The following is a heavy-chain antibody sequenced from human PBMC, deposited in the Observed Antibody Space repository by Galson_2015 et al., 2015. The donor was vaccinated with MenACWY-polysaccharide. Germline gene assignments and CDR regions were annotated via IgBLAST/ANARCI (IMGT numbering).Heavy chain of an antibody. Sequence: SLRLSCAASGFTFSSYGTHWVRQAPGKGLEWVAFIRYDGSNKYYADSVKGRFTISRDNSKNTLYLQMNSLRAEDTAVYYCAKAGSYHIADYWGQGTLVTVSS. CDR2: IRYDGSNK. V-gene: IGHV3-30*02. D-gene: IGHD1-26*01. CDR3: AKAGSYHIADY. CDR1: GFTFSSYG. J-gene: IGHJ4*02.